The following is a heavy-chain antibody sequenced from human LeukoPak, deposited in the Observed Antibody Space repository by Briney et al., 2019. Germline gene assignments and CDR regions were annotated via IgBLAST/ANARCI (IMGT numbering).Heavy chain of an antibody. J-gene: IGHJ6*03. CDR1: GFTFNNYN. V-gene: IGHV3-21*01. D-gene: IGHD1-26*01. Sequence: GGSLRLSCATSGFTFNNYNMNWVRQAPGRALEWVSSITSSGTYIFYADSVKGRFTISRDNAKNSLYLQMNSLGPEDTAVYYCARDPYSGNYGNYYYYYMDVWGKGTRSPSP. CDR3: ARDPYSGNYGNYYYYYMDV. CDR2: ITSSGTYI.